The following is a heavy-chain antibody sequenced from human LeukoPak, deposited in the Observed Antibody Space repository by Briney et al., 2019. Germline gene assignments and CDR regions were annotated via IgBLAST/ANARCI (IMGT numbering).Heavy chain of an antibody. Sequence: ASVKVSCKASGGTFSSYAISWVRQAPGQGLEWMGGIIPIFGTANYAQKFQGRVTITADKSTSTAYMELSSLRSEDTAVYYCTYSGSFGSTFDYWGQGTLVTVSS. V-gene: IGHV1-69*06. D-gene: IGHD1-26*01. CDR3: TYSGSFGSTFDY. CDR1: GGTFSSYA. CDR2: IIPIFGTA. J-gene: IGHJ4*02.